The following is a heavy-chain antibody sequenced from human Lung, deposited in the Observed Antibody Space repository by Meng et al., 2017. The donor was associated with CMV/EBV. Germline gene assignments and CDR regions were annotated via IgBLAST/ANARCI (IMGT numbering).Heavy chain of an antibody. Sequence: GESLKISCAASGFRFSSYVMSWVRQAPGKGLEWVSGIGPSGGSTYYADSGKGRLTISRDNSKNTLYLQMNSLRAEDTAVYYCARAGYSSSWYVFDYWGQGNXVNGAS. CDR2: IGPSGGST. V-gene: IGHV3-23*01. D-gene: IGHD6-13*01. CDR1: GFRFSSYV. CDR3: ARAGYSSSWYVFDY. J-gene: IGHJ4*02.